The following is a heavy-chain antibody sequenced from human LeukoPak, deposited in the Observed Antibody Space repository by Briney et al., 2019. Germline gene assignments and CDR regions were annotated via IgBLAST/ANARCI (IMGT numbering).Heavy chain of an antibody. CDR2: ISAYNGNT. J-gene: IGHJ4*02. V-gene: IGHV1-18*01. CDR3: ARDLMDYYDSSGYYHDLGY. CDR1: GYTFTSYG. Sequence: ASVKVSCKASGYTFTSYGISWGRQAPGQGLEWMGWISAYNGNTNYAQKLQGRVTMTTDTSTSTAYMELRSLRSDDTAVYYCARDLMDYYDSSGYYHDLGYWGQGILVTVSS. D-gene: IGHD3-22*01.